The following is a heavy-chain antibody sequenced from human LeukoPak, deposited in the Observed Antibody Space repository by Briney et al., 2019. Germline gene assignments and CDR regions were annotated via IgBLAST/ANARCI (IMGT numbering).Heavy chain of an antibody. CDR1: GFTFSSYA. CDR2: ISGSGGGT. Sequence: GGSLGLSCAASGFTFSSYAMSWVRQAPGKGLEWVSAISGSGGGTYYADSVKGRFTISRDNSKNTLYLQMNSLRAEDTAVYYCAKVARLIPWLDPWGQGTLVTVSS. J-gene: IGHJ5*02. V-gene: IGHV3-23*01. D-gene: IGHD6-6*01. CDR3: AKVARLIPWLDP.